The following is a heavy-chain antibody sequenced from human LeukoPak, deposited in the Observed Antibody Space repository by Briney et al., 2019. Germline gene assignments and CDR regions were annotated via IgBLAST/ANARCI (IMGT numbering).Heavy chain of an antibody. D-gene: IGHD1-26*01. CDR1: GGSFSGYY. Sequence: SETLSLTCAVYGGSFSGYYWSWIRQHPGKGLEWIGEINHSGSTNYNPSLKSRVTISVDTSKNQFSLKLSSVTAADTAVYYCARCRYLRSFDYWGQGTLVTVSS. CDR3: ARCRYLRSFDY. CDR2: INHSGST. J-gene: IGHJ4*02. V-gene: IGHV4-34*01.